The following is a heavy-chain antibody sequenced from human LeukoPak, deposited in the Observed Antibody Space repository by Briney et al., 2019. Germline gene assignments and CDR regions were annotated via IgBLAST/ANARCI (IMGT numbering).Heavy chain of an antibody. CDR2: ISYDGSNK. V-gene: IGHV3-30*18. D-gene: IGHD4-11*01. Sequence: GGSLRLSCAASGFTFRSYGMHWVRQAPGKGLEWVAVISYDGSNKYYADSVKGRFTISRDNSKNTLYLQMNSLRAEDTAVYYCAKVGDYSTYYYYGMDVWGQGTTVTVSS. CDR1: GFTFRSYG. J-gene: IGHJ6*02. CDR3: AKVGDYSTYYYYGMDV.